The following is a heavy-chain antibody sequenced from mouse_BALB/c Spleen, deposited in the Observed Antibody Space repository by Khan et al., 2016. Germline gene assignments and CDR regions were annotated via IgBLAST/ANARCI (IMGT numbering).Heavy chain of an antibody. CDR1: GYTFTDYY. D-gene: IGHD1-1*01. CDR2: IYPGSGNS. J-gene: IGHJ4*01. V-gene: IGHV1-77*01. CDR3: AKGGRTDYYGMDY. Sequence: QVQLKESGAELARPGASVKLSCKASGYTFTDYYINWVKQRTGQGLEWIGEIYPGSGNSYYNEKFKGRAILTADKSSSTAYMQLSILTSEDSAVDCCAKGGRTDYYGMDYWGQGTSVTVSS.